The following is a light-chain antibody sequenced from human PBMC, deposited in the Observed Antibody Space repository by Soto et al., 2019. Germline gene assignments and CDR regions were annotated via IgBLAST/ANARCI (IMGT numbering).Light chain of an antibody. Sequence: QSALTQPPSASGSPGQSVTISCTGTSSDVGGYNYVSWYQHHPGKAPKLMIYEVSKWPSGVPDRFSGSKSGNTASLTVSGLQAEDEADYYCSSYAGSNNWVVFGGGTKLTVL. CDR1: SSDVGGYNY. CDR2: EVS. V-gene: IGLV2-8*01. CDR3: SSYAGSNNWVV. J-gene: IGLJ2*01.